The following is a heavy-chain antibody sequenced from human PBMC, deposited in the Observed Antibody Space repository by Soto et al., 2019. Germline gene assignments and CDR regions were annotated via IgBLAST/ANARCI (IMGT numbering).Heavy chain of an antibody. Sequence: SETLSLTCAVYGGSFSGYYWSWIRQPPGKGLEWIGEINHSGSTNYNPSLKSRVTISVDTSKNQFYLKLSSVTAADTAVYYCARGRGNSSSWYGDYWGQGTLVTVSS. D-gene: IGHD6-13*01. J-gene: IGHJ4*02. CDR3: ARGRGNSSSWYGDY. CDR1: GGSFSGYY. CDR2: INHSGST. V-gene: IGHV4-34*01.